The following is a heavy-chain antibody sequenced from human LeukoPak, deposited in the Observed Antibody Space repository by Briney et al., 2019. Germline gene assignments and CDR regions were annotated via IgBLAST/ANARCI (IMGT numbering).Heavy chain of an antibody. V-gene: IGHV4-34*01. D-gene: IGHD3-10*01. CDR1: GGSFSGYY. CDR2: INHRGST. CDR3: ARGRKVRGVIITD. J-gene: IGHJ4*02. Sequence: PSETLSLTCAVYGGSFSGYYWSWIRQPPGKGLEWIGEINHRGSTNYNPSLKSRVTISVDTSKNQFSLKLSSVTAADTAVFYCARGRKVRGVIITDWGQGTLVTVSS.